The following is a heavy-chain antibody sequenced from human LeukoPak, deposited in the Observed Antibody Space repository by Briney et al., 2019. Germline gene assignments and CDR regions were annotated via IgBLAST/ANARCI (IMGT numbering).Heavy chain of an antibody. CDR1: GYTFTSYG. CDR2: ISAYNGNT. J-gene: IGHJ4*02. D-gene: IGHD1-26*01. Sequence: ASVKVSCKASGYTFTSYGISWVRQAPGQGLEWMGWISAYNGNTNYAQKLQGRVTMTTDTSTSTAYMELRSLRSDDTAVYYCARDRPSMFSGATLDYWGQGTLVTVSS. V-gene: IGHV1-18*01. CDR3: ARDRPSMFSGATLDY.